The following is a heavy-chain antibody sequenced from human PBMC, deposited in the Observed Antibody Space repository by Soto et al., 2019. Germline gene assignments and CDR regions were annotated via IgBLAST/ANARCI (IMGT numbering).Heavy chain of an antibody. CDR2: INHSGST. CDR1: GGSFSGYY. J-gene: IGHJ4*02. Sequence: QVQLQQWGAGLLKPSETLSLTCAVYGGSFSGYYWSCIRQPPGKGLEWIGEINHSGSTNYNPSLKRRVTISVDTSKNQFSLKLSSVTAADTAVYYCARGKGSNGYDFHFDYWGQGTLVTVSS. D-gene: IGHD5-12*01. V-gene: IGHV4-34*01. CDR3: ARGKGSNGYDFHFDY.